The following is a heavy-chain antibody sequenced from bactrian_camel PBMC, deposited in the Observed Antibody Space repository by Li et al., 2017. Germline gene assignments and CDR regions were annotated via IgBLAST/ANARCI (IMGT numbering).Heavy chain of an antibody. CDR2: IYVSGNT. J-gene: IGHJ6*01. V-gene: IGHV3S53*01. D-gene: IGHD7*01. CDR3: AAKGIGGDWSRARNFRY. CDR1: GYGNSRKC. Sequence: VQLVESGGGSVQAGRSLSLSCAASGYGNSRKCMAWFRQAPGKEREGVAGIYVSGNTYYADSVKGRFTISQDNAKNMVYLQMNNLKPEDTAMYYCAAKGIGGDWSRARNFRYWGQGTQVTVS.